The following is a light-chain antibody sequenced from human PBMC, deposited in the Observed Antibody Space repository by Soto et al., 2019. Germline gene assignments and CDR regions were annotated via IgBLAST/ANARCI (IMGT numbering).Light chain of an antibody. Sequence: EIVLTQSPATLSLSPGERATLSCRASQSVSSYLAWYQQKSGQAPRLLIYDASNRATGIPARFSGSGSGTDFTLTISSLEPEDFAVYYCQQRRKWLTFGGGTKIEIK. CDR3: QQRRKWLT. V-gene: IGKV3-11*01. CDR1: QSVSSY. CDR2: DAS. J-gene: IGKJ4*01.